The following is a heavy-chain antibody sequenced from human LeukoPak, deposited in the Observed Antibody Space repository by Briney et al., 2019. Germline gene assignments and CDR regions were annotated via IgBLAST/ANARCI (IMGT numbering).Heavy chain of an antibody. V-gene: IGHV3-7*01. CDR2: IKQDGSEK. Sequence: GGSLRLSCAASGFTFSSYWMSWVRQAPGKGLEWVANIKQDGSEKYYVDSVKGRFTISRDNAKNSLYLQMNSLRAEDTAVYYCARVVEATVTTKWYYYYYMDVWGKGTTVTISS. J-gene: IGHJ6*03. D-gene: IGHD4-17*01. CDR3: ARVVEATVTTKWYYYYYMDV. CDR1: GFTFSSYW.